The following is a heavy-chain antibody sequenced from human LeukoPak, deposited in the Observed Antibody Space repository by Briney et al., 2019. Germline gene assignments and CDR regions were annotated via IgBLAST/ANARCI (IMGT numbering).Heavy chain of an antibody. CDR3: TRITMVRGVNDY. J-gene: IGHJ4*02. Sequence: PGGSLRLSCAASGFTFSGSAMHWVRQASGKGLEWVGRIRSKANSYATAYAASVKGRFTISRDGSKNTAYLQMNSLKTEDTAVYYCTRITMVRGVNDYWGQGTLVTVSS. CDR1: GFTFSGSA. CDR2: IRSKANSYAT. D-gene: IGHD3-10*01. V-gene: IGHV3-73*01.